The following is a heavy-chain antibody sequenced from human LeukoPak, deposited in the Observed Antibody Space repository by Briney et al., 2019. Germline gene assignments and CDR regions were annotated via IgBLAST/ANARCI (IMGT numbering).Heavy chain of an antibody. CDR2: ISAYNGNT. J-gene: IGHJ4*02. Sequence: ASVKVSCKASGYTFTSYGISWVRQAPGQGLEWMGWISAYNGNTNYAQKLQGRVTMTTDTSTSTAYMELRSLRSDDTAVYYCARSGEYYDILTGYLPVDYWGQGTRVTVSS. CDR1: GYTFTSYG. V-gene: IGHV1-18*04. D-gene: IGHD3-9*01. CDR3: ARSGEYYDILTGYLPVDY.